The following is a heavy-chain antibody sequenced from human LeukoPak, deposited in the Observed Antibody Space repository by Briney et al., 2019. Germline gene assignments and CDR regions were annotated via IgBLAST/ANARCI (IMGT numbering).Heavy chain of an antibody. J-gene: IGHJ4*02. CDR1: GFTFSSYS. D-gene: IGHD1-26*01. CDR3: AREGEWDTNHFDY. Sequence: GGSLRLSCAASGFTFSSYSMNWVRQAPGKGLEWVPYISSSSSTIYYADSVKGRFTTSRDNAKNSLYLQMNSLRDEDTAVYYCAREGEWDTNHFDYWGQGTLVTVSS. V-gene: IGHV3-48*02. CDR2: ISSSSSTI.